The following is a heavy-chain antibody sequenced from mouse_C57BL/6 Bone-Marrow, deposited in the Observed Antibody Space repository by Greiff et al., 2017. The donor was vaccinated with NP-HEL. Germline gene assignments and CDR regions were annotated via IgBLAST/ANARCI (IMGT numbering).Heavy chain of an antibody. CDR3: ARQCDYYGSSHFDY. Sequence: EVQLQESGGGLVQPGGSLKLSCAASGIDFSRYWMSWVRRAPGKGLEWIGEINPDSSTINYAPSLKDKFIISRDNAKNTQYLQMSKVRSEDTALYYCARQCDYYGSSHFDYWGQGTTLTVSS. V-gene: IGHV4-1*01. CDR2: INPDSSTI. CDR1: GIDFSRYW. J-gene: IGHJ2*01. D-gene: IGHD1-1*01.